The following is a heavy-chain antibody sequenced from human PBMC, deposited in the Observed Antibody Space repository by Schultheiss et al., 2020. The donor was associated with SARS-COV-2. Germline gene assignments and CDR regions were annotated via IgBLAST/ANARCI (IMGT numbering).Heavy chain of an antibody. D-gene: IGHD3-3*01. J-gene: IGHJ4*02. Sequence: GSLRLSCAASGFTVSSNYMSWVRQPPGKGLEWIGSIYHSGSTYYNPSLKSRVTISVDTSKNQFSLKLSSVTAEDTAVYYCARTLSDFWSGYPDNWGQGTLVTVSS. CDR3: ARTLSDFWSGYPDN. CDR1: GFTVSSNY. V-gene: IGHV4-38-2*01. CDR2: IYHSGST.